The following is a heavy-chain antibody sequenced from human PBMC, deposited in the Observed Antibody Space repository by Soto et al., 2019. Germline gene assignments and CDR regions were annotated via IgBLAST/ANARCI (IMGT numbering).Heavy chain of an antibody. CDR3: AKDEGGYGIDY. CDR1: GYTFSTYG. V-gene: IGHV3-30*18. Sequence: QVQLVESGGGVVQPGRSLRLSCAASGYTFSTYGMHWVRQAPGTGLEWLTSTSYDGSITYYRDSVKGRFTTSRENSKNMGYLQMNSLRAEDTAVYYCAKDEGGYGIDYWGQGTLVTVSS. D-gene: IGHD5-12*01. J-gene: IGHJ4*02. CDR2: TSYDGSIT.